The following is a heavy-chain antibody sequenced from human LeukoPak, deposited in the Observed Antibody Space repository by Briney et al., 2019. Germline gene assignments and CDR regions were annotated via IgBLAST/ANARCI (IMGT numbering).Heavy chain of an antibody. V-gene: IGHV4-31*03. CDR2: IYYSGST. D-gene: IGHD5-12*01. Sequence: SSETLALTCTVSGGSISSGTYYWSWIRQHPGKGLEWIGHIYYSGSTYFNPSLKSRVAISLDTYKSQLSLMLSSVTAADTAVYYCARQGGGYVWGQGTLVTVSS. CDR3: ARQGGGYV. CDR1: GGSISSGTYY. J-gene: IGHJ4*02.